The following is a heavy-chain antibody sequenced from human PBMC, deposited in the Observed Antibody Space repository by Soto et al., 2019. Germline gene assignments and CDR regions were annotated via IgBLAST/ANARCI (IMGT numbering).Heavy chain of an antibody. CDR2: TYYRSKWYN. D-gene: IGHD3-10*01. V-gene: IGHV6-1*01. Sequence: SQTLSLTGAISGDSVSSNSAAWHWIRQSPSRGLEWLGRTYYRSKWYNDYAPSVESRITINPDTSKNQFSLQLNSVTPEDTAVYYCARRAGIAGRFDYWGQGTLVTVSS. CDR1: GDSVSSNSAA. CDR3: ARRAGIAGRFDY. J-gene: IGHJ4*02.